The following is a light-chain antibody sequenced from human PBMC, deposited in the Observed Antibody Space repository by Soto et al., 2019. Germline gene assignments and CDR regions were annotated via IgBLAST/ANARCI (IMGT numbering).Light chain of an antibody. J-gene: IGKJ1*01. CDR2: AAS. CDR1: QSISSY. Sequence: DIQMTQSPSSLSASVGDRVTITCRASQSISSYLNWYQQKPGKAPKLLIYAASSLQSGVTSRLSGVESGTDFTFPISSLQPEDLATYNCNQSYSTPGTSGQGTKLDIK. V-gene: IGKV1-39*01. CDR3: NQSYSTPGT.